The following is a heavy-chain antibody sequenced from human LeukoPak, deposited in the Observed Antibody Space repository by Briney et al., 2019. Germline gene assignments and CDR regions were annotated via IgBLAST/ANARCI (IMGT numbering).Heavy chain of an antibody. CDR1: GYTFTSYD. CDR3: ATWRGSSYFDY. J-gene: IGHJ4*02. D-gene: IGHD1-26*01. V-gene: IGHV1-8*03. CDR2: MNPNSGNT. Sequence: ASVKVSCKASGYTFTSYDINWVRQATGQGLEWMGWMNPNSGNTGYAQKFQGRVTITRNTSISTAYMELSSLRSEDTAVYYCATWRGSSYFDYWGQGTLVTVSS.